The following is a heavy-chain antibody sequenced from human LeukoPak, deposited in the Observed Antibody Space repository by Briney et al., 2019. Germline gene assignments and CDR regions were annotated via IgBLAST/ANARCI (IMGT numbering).Heavy chain of an antibody. Sequence: GGSLRLSCAASGFTFDDYGMSWVRQAPGKGLEWVSVIYSGGSTYYADSVKGRFTISRDNSKNTLYLQMNSLRAEDTAVYYCARSSSTSWTTYFDYWGQGTLVTVSS. V-gene: IGHV3-53*01. J-gene: IGHJ4*02. D-gene: IGHD2-2*01. CDR3: ARSSSTSWTTYFDY. CDR2: IYSGGST. CDR1: GFTFDDYG.